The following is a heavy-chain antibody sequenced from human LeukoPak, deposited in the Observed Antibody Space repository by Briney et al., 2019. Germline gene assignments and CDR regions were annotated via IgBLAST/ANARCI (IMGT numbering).Heavy chain of an antibody. CDR3: ASATYDFWSAPNFDY. CDR1: GFTVSSNY. CDR2: IYSGGST. Sequence: GGSLRLSCAASGFTVSSNYMSWVRQAPGKGLEWVSVIYSGGSTYYADSVKGRFTISRDNSKNTLYLQMNSLTAEDTAVYYCASATYDFWSAPNFDYWGQGTLVTLSS. D-gene: IGHD3-3*01. V-gene: IGHV3-53*01. J-gene: IGHJ4*02.